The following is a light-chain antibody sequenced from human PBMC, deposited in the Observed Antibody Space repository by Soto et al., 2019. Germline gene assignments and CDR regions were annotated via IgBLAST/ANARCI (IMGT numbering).Light chain of an antibody. J-gene: IGKJ1*01. CDR3: QQYNSYPWT. CDR2: KAS. Sequence: DIQMTQSPSTLSASVGDRVTITCRASQSISSWLAWYQQKPGKAPKLLIYKASSLESGVPSRFSGSGSGTESPLTISRLQPDDFATYYCQQYNSYPWTFGQGTKVEIK. V-gene: IGKV1-5*03. CDR1: QSISSW.